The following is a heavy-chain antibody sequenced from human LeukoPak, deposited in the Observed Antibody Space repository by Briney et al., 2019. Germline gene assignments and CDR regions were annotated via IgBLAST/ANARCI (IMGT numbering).Heavy chain of an antibody. Sequence: GASVKVSCKASGYTFASHDIHWVRQATGQGLEWMGWMNIDSDNTGYAEKFQGRVTMTRNTSTTTANMELSSLTSEDTAVYYCVRGSGRGKDSWGQGTLVTVSS. J-gene: IGHJ4*02. V-gene: IGHV1-8*01. CDR1: GYTFASHD. CDR2: MNIDSDNT. D-gene: IGHD1-1*01. CDR3: VRGSGRGKDS.